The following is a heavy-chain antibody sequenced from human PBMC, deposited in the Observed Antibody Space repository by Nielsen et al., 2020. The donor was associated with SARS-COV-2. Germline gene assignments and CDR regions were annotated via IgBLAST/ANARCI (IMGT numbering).Heavy chain of an antibody. CDR1: GNAFTSHP. Sequence: ASVKVSCKASGNAFTSHPIHWVRQAPGQRPEWMGWINAGNGNTKYSEKFQGRVTITRDTSASTIYMDLSSLRSDDTAVYYCARLLDSRVYPTLDYWGQGILVTVSS. CDR2: INAGNGNT. J-gene: IGHJ4*02. D-gene: IGHD3-22*01. V-gene: IGHV1-3*01. CDR3: ARLLDSRVYPTLDY.